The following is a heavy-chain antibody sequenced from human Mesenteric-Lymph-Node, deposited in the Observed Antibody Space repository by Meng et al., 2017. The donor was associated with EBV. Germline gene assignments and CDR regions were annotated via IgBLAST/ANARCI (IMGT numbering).Heavy chain of an antibody. V-gene: IGHV4-4*02. CDR3: ARVSDYVWGTYIGDAFDI. D-gene: IGHD3-16*01. CDR1: CGSISSSNW. J-gene: IGHJ3*02. Sequence: GQRQESGGGLLKPSGTLSLTVSVYCGSISSSNWWTWVRPPPGKGLEWIGEIFPNGGTNYNPSLKSRVTISVDKSKNQFSLKLSSVTAADTAVYYCARVSDYVWGTYIGDAFDIWGQGTMVTVSS. CDR2: IFPNGGT.